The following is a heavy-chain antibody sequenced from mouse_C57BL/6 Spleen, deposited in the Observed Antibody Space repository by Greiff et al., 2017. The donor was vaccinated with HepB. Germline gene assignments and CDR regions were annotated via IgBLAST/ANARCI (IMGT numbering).Heavy chain of an antibody. D-gene: IGHD1-1*01. CDR2: IDPSASYT. J-gene: IGHJ1*03. CDR1: GYTFTSYW. Sequence: QVQLQQPGAELVKPGASVKLSCKASGYTFTSYWMQWVKQRPGQGLEWIGEIDPSASYTNYNQKFKGKATLTVDTSSSTAYMQLSSLTSEDSAVYYCARKGDYYGSSYYWYFDVWGTGTTVTVSS. CDR3: ARKGDYYGSSYYWYFDV. V-gene: IGHV1-50*01.